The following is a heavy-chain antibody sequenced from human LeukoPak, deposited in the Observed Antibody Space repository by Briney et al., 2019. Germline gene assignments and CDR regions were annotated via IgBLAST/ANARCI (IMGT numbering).Heavy chain of an antibody. D-gene: IGHD6-13*01. V-gene: IGHV3-7*01. J-gene: IGHJ4*02. CDR1: GLTFSSYW. Sequence: GGSLRLSCAASGLTFSSYWMSWVRQAPGKGPEWVANIKADGSGKCYVDSVKGRFTISRDNAENSLFLHMNSLRAEDTAVYYCARCAVAAAGDYWGRGTLVTVSS. CDR2: IKADGSGK. CDR3: ARCAVAAAGDY.